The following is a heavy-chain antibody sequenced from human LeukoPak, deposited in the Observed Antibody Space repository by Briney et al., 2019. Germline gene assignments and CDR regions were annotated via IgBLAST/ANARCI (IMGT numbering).Heavy chain of an antibody. CDR2: ISSSSSYI. D-gene: IGHD5-18*01. Sequence: GGSLRLSRAASGFTFSSYSMNWVRQAPGKGLEWVSSISSSSSYIYYADSVKGRFTISRDNAKNSLYLQMNSLRAEDTAVYYCARDQESGVQLWLEDYWGQGTLVTVSS. V-gene: IGHV3-21*01. CDR1: GFTFSSYS. J-gene: IGHJ4*02. CDR3: ARDQESGVQLWLEDY.